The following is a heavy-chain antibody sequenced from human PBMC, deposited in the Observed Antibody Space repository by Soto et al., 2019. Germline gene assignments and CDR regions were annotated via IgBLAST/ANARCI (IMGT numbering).Heavy chain of an antibody. V-gene: IGHV4-4*02. CDR1: GGSISSSNW. Sequence: QVQLQESGPGLVKPSGTLSLTCAVSGGSISSSNWWSWVRQPPGKGLEWVGEIYHSGSTNYNPSLKSRVTISVDNSKNQFSLKLSSVTAADTAVYYCARNCISTSCYRYYYYYAMDVWGQGTTVTVSS. J-gene: IGHJ6*02. CDR2: IYHSGST. D-gene: IGHD2-2*01. CDR3: ARNCISTSCYRYYYYYAMDV.